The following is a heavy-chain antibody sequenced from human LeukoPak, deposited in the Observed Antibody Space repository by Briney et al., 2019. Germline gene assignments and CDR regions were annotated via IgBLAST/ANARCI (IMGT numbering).Heavy chain of an antibody. V-gene: IGHV3-11*01. CDR2: ISSSGSTI. CDR1: GFTFSDYY. CDR3: ASFYCSSTSCFDY. D-gene: IGHD2-2*01. Sequence: PGGSLRLSCAASGFTFSDYYMSWIRHAPGKGLEWVSYISSSGSTIYYADSVKGRFTISRDNAKNSLYLQMNSLRAEDTAVYYCASFYCSSTSCFDYWGQGTLVTVSS. J-gene: IGHJ4*02.